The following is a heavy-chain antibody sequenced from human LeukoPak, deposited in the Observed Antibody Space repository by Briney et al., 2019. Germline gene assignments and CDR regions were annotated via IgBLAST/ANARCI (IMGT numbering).Heavy chain of an antibody. CDR2: IIPLFGTT. V-gene: IGHV1-69*01. CDR3: AREGGRADSAAIDS. Sequence: SVKVSCKASGGTFSSYAINWVRQAPGQGLEWMGGIIPLFGTTTYAQKFQGRVTIIADESTSTAYMDLSSLRSEDTAVYYCAREGGRADSAAIDSWGQGTLVTVSS. D-gene: IGHD6-13*01. CDR1: GGTFSSYA. J-gene: IGHJ4*02.